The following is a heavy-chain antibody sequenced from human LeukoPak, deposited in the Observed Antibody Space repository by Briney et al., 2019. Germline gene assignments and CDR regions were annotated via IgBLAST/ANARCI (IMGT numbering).Heavy chain of an antibody. J-gene: IGHJ6*04. CDR3: ATFAGAATGGLLL. CDR1: GFTSSAFW. CDR2: IKKDGSEK. D-gene: IGHD2-15*01. Sequence: GGSLRLSCVASGFTSSAFWMSWVRRPPGKGLEWVANIKKDGSEKDYVDSVKGRFSIFRDNAKNSVYLQMNSLRAEDTAVYYCATFAGAATGGLLLWGKGTTVIVSS. V-gene: IGHV3-7*01.